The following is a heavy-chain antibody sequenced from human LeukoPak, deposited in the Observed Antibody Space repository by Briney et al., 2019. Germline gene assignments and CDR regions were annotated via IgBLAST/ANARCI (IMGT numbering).Heavy chain of an antibody. D-gene: IGHD3-16*02. CDR1: GFTFSTYW. V-gene: IGHV3-7*03. Sequence: GGSLRLSCAASGFTFSTYWMTWVRQAPEKGLEWVANTKPDGSETYYLDSVRGRFTISRDNGKNSLYLQMNSLRAEDTAVYYCANLRTFGGVIVRGDYFDYWGQGTLVTVSS. CDR3: ANLRTFGGVIVRGDYFDY. J-gene: IGHJ4*02. CDR2: TKPDGSET.